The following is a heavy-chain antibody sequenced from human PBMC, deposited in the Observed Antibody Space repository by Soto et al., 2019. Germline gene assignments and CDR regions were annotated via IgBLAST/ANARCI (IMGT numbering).Heavy chain of an antibody. Sequence: HPGGSLRLSCAASGFTFSSYAMSWVRQAPGKGLEWVSAISGSGGSTYYADSVKGRFTISRDNSKNTLYLQMNSLRAEDTAVYYCAKDHRYGYSGYFDYWGQGTLVTVSS. V-gene: IGHV3-23*01. CDR3: AKDHRYGYSGYFDY. J-gene: IGHJ4*02. CDR2: ISGSGGST. CDR1: GFTFSSYA. D-gene: IGHD5-18*01.